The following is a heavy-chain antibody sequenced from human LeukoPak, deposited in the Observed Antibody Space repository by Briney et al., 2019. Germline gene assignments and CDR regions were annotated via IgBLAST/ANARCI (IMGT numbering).Heavy chain of an antibody. J-gene: IGHJ4*02. Sequence: GGSLRLSCAASGFTFSDYYMCWIRQAPGKGLEWVSYISSGGSAMYFADSVKGRFTISRDNAKNSLYLQMNSLRAEDTAVYYCARFQRWLQYNFFDYWGQGTLVTVSS. CDR2: ISSGGSAM. CDR1: GFTFSDYY. D-gene: IGHD5-24*01. CDR3: ARFQRWLQYNFFDY. V-gene: IGHV3-11*01.